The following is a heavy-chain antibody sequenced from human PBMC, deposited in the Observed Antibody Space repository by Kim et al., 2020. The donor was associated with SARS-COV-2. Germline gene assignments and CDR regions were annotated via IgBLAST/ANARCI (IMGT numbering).Heavy chain of an antibody. D-gene: IGHD5-12*01. Sequence: SRVTISVDTSKNQFSLKLSSVTAADTAVYYCARETGRDGYNQGAYNWFDPWGQGTLVTVSS. J-gene: IGHJ5*02. V-gene: IGHV4-31*02. CDR3: ARETGRDGYNQGAYNWFDP.